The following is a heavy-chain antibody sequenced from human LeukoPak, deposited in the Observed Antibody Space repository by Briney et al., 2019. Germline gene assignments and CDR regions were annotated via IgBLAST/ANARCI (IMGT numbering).Heavy chain of an antibody. J-gene: IGHJ4*02. D-gene: IGHD2-2*02. CDR2: ISYDGSNK. Sequence: PGGSLRLSCAASGFTFSSYAMHWVREAPGEGLEWVAVISYDGSNKYYADSVKGRFTISRDNSKNTLYLQMNSLRAEDTAVYYCARVNSGIVVVPAAIGDYWGQGTLVTVSS. V-gene: IGHV3-30-3*01. CDR3: ARVNSGIVVVPAAIGDY. CDR1: GFTFSSYA.